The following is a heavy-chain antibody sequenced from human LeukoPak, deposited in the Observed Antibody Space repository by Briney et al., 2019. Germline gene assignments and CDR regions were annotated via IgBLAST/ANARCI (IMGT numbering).Heavy chain of an antibody. J-gene: IGHJ4*02. CDR2: IYTRGRT. Sequence: SETLSLTCTVSGGSISSYYWSWIRQPPGKGLEWIGRIYTRGRTNYNPSLRSRVTMSIDTSKNQFSLKLSSVTAADTAVYYCARDQYYYDSSGYYYFDYWGQGTLVTVSS. D-gene: IGHD3-22*01. CDR1: GGSISSYY. CDR3: ARDQYYYDSSGYYYFDY. V-gene: IGHV4-4*07.